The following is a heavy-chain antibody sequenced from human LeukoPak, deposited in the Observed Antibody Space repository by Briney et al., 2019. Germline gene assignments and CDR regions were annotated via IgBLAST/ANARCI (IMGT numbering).Heavy chain of an antibody. CDR1: GFTVSSNY. CDR3: ARDRIAGRDTFDI. CDR2: INSGGTT. D-gene: IGHD1-14*01. V-gene: IGHV3-66*02. J-gene: IGHJ3*02. Sequence: GGSLRLSCAASGFTVSSNYMSWVRQAPGKGLEWVSLINSGGTTYYADSVRGRFTISRDNSKNTLYLQMNSLRTEDTALYYCARDRIAGRDTFDIWGQGTVVTVSS.